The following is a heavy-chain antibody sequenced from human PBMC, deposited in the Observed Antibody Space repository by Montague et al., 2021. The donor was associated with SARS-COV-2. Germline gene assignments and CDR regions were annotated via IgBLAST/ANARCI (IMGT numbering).Heavy chain of an antibody. D-gene: IGHD3-22*01. V-gene: IGHV4-34*01. CDR1: DGSFSDYS. Sequence: SETLSLTCAVYDGSFSDYSWTWIRQPPGKGLAWIGEINHRGSTNQNPSLKSRVTISVDTSKNQFSLKMTSVTAADTAVYYCARGRQHINMVVVVVTGGEYYFDFWGQGTLVAVSS. CDR3: ARGRQHINMVVVVVTGGEYYFDF. J-gene: IGHJ4*02. CDR2: INHRGST.